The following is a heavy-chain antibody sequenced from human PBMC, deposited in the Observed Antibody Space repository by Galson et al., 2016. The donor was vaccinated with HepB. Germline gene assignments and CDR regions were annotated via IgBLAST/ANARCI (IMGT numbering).Heavy chain of an antibody. Sequence: SLRLSCAASGFTFRSYVTHWVRHPPGKGLEWVAVTSSDERVKFYADSVRGRFTISRDNSKNTLYLQMDRLTTDDTACYYCARDPIARAPDYFDYWGQGTLVNVSS. J-gene: IGHJ4*02. D-gene: IGHD6-13*01. CDR3: ARDPIARAPDYFDY. CDR1: GFTFRSYV. V-gene: IGHV3-30*04. CDR2: TSSDERVK.